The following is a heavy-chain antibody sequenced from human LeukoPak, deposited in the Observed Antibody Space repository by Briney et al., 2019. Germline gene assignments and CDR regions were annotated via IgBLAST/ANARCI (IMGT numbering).Heavy chain of an antibody. CDR3: ARTLYISAAPGGLDT. D-gene: IGHD6-13*01. CDR1: GYTFTGYY. J-gene: IGHJ5*02. V-gene: IGHV1-2*02. CDR2: INPNSGGT. Sequence: ASVKVSCKASGYTFTGYYMHWVRQAPGQGLEWMGWINPNSGGTNYAQKFQDRVTMTRDTSTGTVYMDLNTLRSDDTAVYYCARTLYISAAPGGLDTWGQGTLVTVSS.